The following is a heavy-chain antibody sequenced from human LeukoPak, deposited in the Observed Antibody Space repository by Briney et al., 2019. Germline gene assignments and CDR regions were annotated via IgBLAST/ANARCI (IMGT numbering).Heavy chain of an antibody. V-gene: IGHV4-39*01. D-gene: IGHD3-22*01. CDR3: ASSSGDTSFDY. CDR2: IYYSGST. CDR1: GGSISSSSYY. Sequence: PSETLSLTCTVSGGSISSSSYYWGWIRQPPGKGLEWIGSIYYSGSTYYNPSLKSRVTISVDTSKNQFSLKLSSVTAADTAVYYCASSSGDTSFDYWGQGTLVTVSS. J-gene: IGHJ4*02.